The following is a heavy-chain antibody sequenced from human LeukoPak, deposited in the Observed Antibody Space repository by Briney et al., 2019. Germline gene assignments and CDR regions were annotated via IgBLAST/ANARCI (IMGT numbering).Heavy chain of an antibody. Sequence: GGSLRLSCAASGFIFRSYAMHWVRQAPGKGLEWVSVISNDGSDKYYADSVKGRFTISRDDSKNTLYVQMNSLRAEDTAVYYCARAPFYFDSSNYPYFDYWGQGTLVTVSS. D-gene: IGHD3-22*01. CDR1: GFIFRSYA. V-gene: IGHV3-30-3*01. J-gene: IGHJ4*02. CDR2: ISNDGSDK. CDR3: ARAPFYFDSSNYPYFDY.